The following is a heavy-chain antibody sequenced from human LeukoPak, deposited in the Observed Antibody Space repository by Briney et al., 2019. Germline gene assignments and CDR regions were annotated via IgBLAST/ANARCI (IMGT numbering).Heavy chain of an antibody. CDR3: AGLGYCSGGSGYRRRHMDV. V-gene: IGHV4-34*01. CDR2: INHSGST. J-gene: IGHJ6*03. Sequence: SETLSLTCAVYGGSFSGYYWSWIRQPPGKGLEWIGEINHSGSTNYNPSLKSRVTISLDTSKNQFSLKLSSVTAADTAVYYCAGLGYCSGGSGYRRRHMDVWGKGTTVTISS. D-gene: IGHD2-15*01. CDR1: GGSFSGYY.